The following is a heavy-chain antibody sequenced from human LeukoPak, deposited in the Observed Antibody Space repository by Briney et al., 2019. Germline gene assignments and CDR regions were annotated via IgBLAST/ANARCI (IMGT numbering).Heavy chain of an antibody. CDR1: GGSISSSSYY. D-gene: IGHD3-3*01. CDR3: ARAPRPIRFLEWGGRLE. J-gene: IGHJ4*02. CDR2: IYYSGST. Sequence: PSETLSLTCTVSGGSISSSSYYWGWIRQPPGKGLEWIGSIYYSGSTYYNPSLKSRVTISVDTSKNQFSLKLSSVTAADTAVYYCARAPRPIRFLEWGGRLEWGQGTLVTVSS. V-gene: IGHV4-39*07.